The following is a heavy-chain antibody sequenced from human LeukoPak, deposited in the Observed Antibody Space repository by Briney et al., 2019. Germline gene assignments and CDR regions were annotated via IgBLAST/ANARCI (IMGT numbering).Heavy chain of an antibody. Sequence: GASVKVSCKASGYTFTGYYMHWVRQAPGQGLEWMGWINPNSGGTNYAQKFQGRVTMTRDTSISTAYMELSRLRSDDTAVYYCARDLEGGYCSGGSCYSGIPDYWGRGTLVTVSS. CDR3: ARDLEGGYCSGGSCYSGIPDY. D-gene: IGHD2-15*01. CDR2: INPNSGGT. J-gene: IGHJ4*02. CDR1: GYTFTGYY. V-gene: IGHV1-2*02.